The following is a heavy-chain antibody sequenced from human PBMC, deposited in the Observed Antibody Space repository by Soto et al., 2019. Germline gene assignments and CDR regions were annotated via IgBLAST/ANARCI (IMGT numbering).Heavy chain of an antibody. CDR2: IIPVLLSP. CDR1: GGTFSRSA. J-gene: IGHJ4*02. V-gene: IGHV1-69*11. Sequence: QVQLVQSGAEVKKPGSSVKVSCKASGGTFSRSAISWVRQAPGQGLEWMGTIIPVLLSPTNAQKFQGRVTITADESTTTAYMELDKLTSDATAVYFCARDSTVTNAVEYWGQGSLVIVSS. D-gene: IGHD4-17*01. CDR3: ARDSTVTNAVEY.